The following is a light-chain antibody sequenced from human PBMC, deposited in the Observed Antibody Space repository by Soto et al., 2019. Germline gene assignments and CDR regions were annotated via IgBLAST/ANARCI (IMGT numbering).Light chain of an antibody. CDR1: QTISSW. CDR2: DAS. CDR3: QQYESLPLT. J-gene: IGKJ5*01. Sequence: DIQMTQSPSTLSGSVGDRVTITCRASQTISSWLAWYQQKPGKAPKLLIYDASDLETGVPSRFSRSGSGTGFTFTISSLQPEDFATYYCQQYESLPLTFGQGTRLEIK. V-gene: IGKV1-33*01.